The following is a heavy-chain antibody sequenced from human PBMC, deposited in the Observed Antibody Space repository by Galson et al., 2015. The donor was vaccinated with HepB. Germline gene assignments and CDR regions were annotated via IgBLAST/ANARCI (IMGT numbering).Heavy chain of an antibody. Sequence: SLRLSCAASGFTFSSYSMNWVRQAPGKGLEWVSSISSYSAYINYAHTVQGRFTITTDNAKNSLFLELNSLRADDTAVYYCARDRRSGWYEFDYWGQGTLVTVSS. CDR1: GFTFSSYS. D-gene: IGHD6-19*01. CDR2: ISSYSAYI. V-gene: IGHV3-21*01. J-gene: IGHJ4*02. CDR3: ARDRRSGWYEFDY.